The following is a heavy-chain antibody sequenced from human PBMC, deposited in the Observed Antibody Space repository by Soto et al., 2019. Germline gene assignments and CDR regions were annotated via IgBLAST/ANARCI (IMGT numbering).Heavy chain of an antibody. CDR2: VYNSGST. J-gene: IGHJ4*02. CDR1: GGSISSNY. CDR3: ARYRREAVAGYTLDN. V-gene: IGHV4-59*01. Sequence: SETLSLTCTVSGGSISSNYWTWIRQPPGKGLEWIGYVYNSGSTNYNPSLKSRATISEDTSKSQFSLKVNSMTAADTAVYYCARYRREAVAGYTLDNWGQGILVTVSS. D-gene: IGHD6-13*01.